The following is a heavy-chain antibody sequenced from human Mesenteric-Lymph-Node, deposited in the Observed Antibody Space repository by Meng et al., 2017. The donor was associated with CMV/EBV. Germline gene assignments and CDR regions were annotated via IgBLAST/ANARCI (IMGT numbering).Heavy chain of an antibody. D-gene: IGHD2-21*01. V-gene: IGHV3-30*02. J-gene: IGHJ4*02. CDR1: GFTFSDHG. CDR3: ASDKDYYFDH. Sequence: GGSLRLSCAASGFTFSDHGMHWVRQAPGKGLEWVAFIRYDGSNKYYADSVKGRFTISRDNSKNTLYLQMNSLTAEDTAMYYCASDKDYYFDHWGQGTLVTVSS. CDR2: IRYDGSNK.